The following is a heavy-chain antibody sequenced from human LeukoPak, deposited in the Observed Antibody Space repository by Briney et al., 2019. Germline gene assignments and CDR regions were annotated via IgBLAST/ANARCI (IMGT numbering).Heavy chain of an antibody. D-gene: IGHD2-15*01. J-gene: IGHJ4*02. V-gene: IGHV4-39*07. CDR1: GGSISSSSYY. CDR3: ARHSGYHGYFDY. CDR2: IYYSGST. Sequence: SETLSLTCTVSGGSISSSSYYWGWIRQPPGKGLEWIGSIYYSGSTYYNPSLKSRVTISVDTSKNQFSLKLSSVTAADTAVYYCARHSGYHGYFDYWGQGTLVTVSS.